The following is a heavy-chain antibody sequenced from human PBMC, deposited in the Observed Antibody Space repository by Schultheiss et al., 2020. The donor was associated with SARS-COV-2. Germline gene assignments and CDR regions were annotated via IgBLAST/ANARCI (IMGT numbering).Heavy chain of an antibody. D-gene: IGHD1-26*01. J-gene: IGHJ3*02. CDR3: ARGGYGSGSYSPGAFDI. CDR1: GGSVSSGSYY. V-gene: IGHV4-61*01. CDR2: IYYSGST. Sequence: SETLSLTCTVSGGSVSSGSYYWSWIRQPPGKGLEWIGYIYYSGSTNYNPSLKSRVTISVDTSKNQFSLKLSSVTAADTAVYYCARGGYGSGSYSPGAFDIWGQGTMVTVSS.